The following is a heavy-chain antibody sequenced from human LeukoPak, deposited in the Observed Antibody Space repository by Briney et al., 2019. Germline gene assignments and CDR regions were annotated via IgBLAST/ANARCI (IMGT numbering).Heavy chain of an antibody. V-gene: IGHV3-74*01. CDR2: INDDGRST. J-gene: IGHJ4*02. CDR3: IVLAVTGTWGFDY. CDR1: GFTFSSYW. Sequence: GGSLRLFCAASGFTFSSYWAHWVRKAPGKGLVGLSRINDDGRSTRYADSVKRRFTISRESAKNTLYLQMNSLRAEDTAVYYCIVLAVTGTWGFDYWGQGTLVTVSS. D-gene: IGHD6-19*01.